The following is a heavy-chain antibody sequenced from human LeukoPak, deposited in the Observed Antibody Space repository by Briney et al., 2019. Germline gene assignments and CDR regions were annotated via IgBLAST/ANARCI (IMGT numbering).Heavy chain of an antibody. D-gene: IGHD3-3*02. CDR2: VSGSGGVT. Sequence: GGSLRLSCAASGFTLSNYSMIWVRQALGKGLEWVSGVSGSGGVTYHADSVKGRFTISRDNSKNTLHLQMNSLRAEDTAVYYCATFLAIVTARDSLYFQHWGQGTLVTVSS. J-gene: IGHJ1*01. CDR3: ATFLAIVTARDSLYFQH. V-gene: IGHV3-23*01. CDR1: GFTLSNYS.